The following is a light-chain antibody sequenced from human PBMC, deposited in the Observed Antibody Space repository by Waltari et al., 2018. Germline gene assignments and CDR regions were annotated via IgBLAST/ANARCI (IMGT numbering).Light chain of an antibody. J-gene: IGLJ2*01. CDR2: DVS. CDR3: SSYTSDSTLI. CDR1: SRDVGCYNS. V-gene: IGLV2-14*03. Sequence: QSALTQPASVSGSPGQSITISCTGTSRDVGCYNSVSWYQHHPGKAPKLMIFDVSNRPSVVSNRFSGSKSGNTASLTISGLQAEDEATYYCSSYTSDSTLIFGGGTKLTVL.